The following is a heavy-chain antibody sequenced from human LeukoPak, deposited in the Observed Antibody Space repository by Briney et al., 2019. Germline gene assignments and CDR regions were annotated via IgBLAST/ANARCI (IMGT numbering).Heavy chain of an antibody. Sequence: GGSLRLSCAASGFTVSSNYMSWVRQAPGKGLEWVSVIYSGGSTYYADSVKGRFTISRDNSKNTLYLQMHSLRVEDTAVYYCARGLYYYDSNGYLYYWGQATLVAVSS. CDR2: IYSGGST. CDR3: ARGLYYYDSNGYLYY. CDR1: GFTVSSNY. J-gene: IGHJ4*02. D-gene: IGHD3-22*01. V-gene: IGHV3-53*01.